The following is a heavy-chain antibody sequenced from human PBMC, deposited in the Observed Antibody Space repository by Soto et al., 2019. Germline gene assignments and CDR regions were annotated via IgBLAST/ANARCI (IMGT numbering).Heavy chain of an antibody. J-gene: IGHJ4*02. V-gene: IGHV3-30*18. CDR2: ISYDGSNK. Sequence: QVQLVESGGGVVQPGRSLRLSCAASGFTFSSYGMHWVRQAPGKGLEWVAVISYDGSNKYYADSVKGRFTISRDNSKNPLYLQMNSRRAEDTAVYYCAKDGRDGFFVYWGQGTLVTVSS. CDR3: AKDGRDGFFVY. CDR1: GFTFSSYG. D-gene: IGHD1-26*01.